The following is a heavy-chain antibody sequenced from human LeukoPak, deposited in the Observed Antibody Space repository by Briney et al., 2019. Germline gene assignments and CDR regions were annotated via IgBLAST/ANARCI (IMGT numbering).Heavy chain of an antibody. V-gene: IGHV4-59*08. J-gene: IGHJ4*02. CDR1: GASVSNYY. Sequence: KPSETLSLTCRVSGASVSNYYWGWIRQSPRKGLEWIGFFHYSGSTNYNPSLNSRVTTSIDTSMNQLSLTLVSVIAADTAVYFCARHHDGGPKLRLDFWGLGVLVTVSS. CDR2: FHYSGST. CDR3: ARHHDGGPKLRLDF. D-gene: IGHD2-15*01.